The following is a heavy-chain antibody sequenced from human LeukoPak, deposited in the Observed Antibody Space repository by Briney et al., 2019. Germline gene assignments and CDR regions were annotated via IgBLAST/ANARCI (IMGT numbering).Heavy chain of an antibody. CDR1: GGSISSYY. CDR3: ARVRQWLFDY. J-gene: IGHJ4*02. D-gene: IGHD6-19*01. V-gene: IGHV4-4*07. Sequence: PSETLSLTCTVSGGSISSYYWSWIRQPAGKGLEWIGRTYTSGSTNYNPSLKSRVTISVDKSKNQFSLKLSSVTAADTAVYYCARVRQWLFDYWGQGTLVTVSS. CDR2: TYTSGST.